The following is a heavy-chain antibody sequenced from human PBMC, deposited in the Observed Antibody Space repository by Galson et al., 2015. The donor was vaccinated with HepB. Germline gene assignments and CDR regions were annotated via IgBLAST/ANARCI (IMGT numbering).Heavy chain of an antibody. CDR3: VKEGSWFGGDWFDP. D-gene: IGHD3-3*01. Sequence: SLRLSCAGSGFIFRHHAMAWIRQAPGKGPEWVSGINGRGSTRSYSDAVKGRFSISRDNSKDTVFLQMDNLGAEDTAVYYCVKEGSWFGGDWFDPWGQGALVTVS. CDR1: GFIFRHHA. V-gene: IGHV3-23*01. J-gene: IGHJ5*02. CDR2: INGRGSTR.